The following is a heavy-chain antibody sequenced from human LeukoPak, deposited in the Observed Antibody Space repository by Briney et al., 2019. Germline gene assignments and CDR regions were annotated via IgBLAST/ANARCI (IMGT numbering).Heavy chain of an antibody. D-gene: IGHD5-18*01. CDR2: ISYDGSNK. Sequence: GGSLRLSCAASGFTFSSYAMHWVRQAPGKGLEWVAVISYDGSNKYYADSVKGRFTISRDNSKNTLYLQMNSLRAEDTAVYYCAKDRSGLLDYWGQGTLVTVSS. J-gene: IGHJ4*02. V-gene: IGHV3-30*04. CDR3: AKDRSGLLDY. CDR1: GFTFSSYA.